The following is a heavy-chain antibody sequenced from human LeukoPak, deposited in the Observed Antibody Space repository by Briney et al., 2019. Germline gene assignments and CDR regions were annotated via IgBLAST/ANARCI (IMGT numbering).Heavy chain of an antibody. Sequence: GGSLRLSCAASGFIFSDYWMTWVRQAPGKGLEWVANIKQDGSEKYSVDSVKGRFAISRDNAKNSLYLQMNSLRAEDTAVYYCARVDVDGFDYWGQGTLVTVSS. V-gene: IGHV3-7*04. CDR1: GFIFSDYW. D-gene: IGHD3/OR15-3a*01. CDR3: ARVDVDGFDY. CDR2: IKQDGSEK. J-gene: IGHJ4*02.